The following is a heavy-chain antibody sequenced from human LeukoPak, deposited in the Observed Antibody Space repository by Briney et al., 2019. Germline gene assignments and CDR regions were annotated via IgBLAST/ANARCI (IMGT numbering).Heavy chain of an antibody. J-gene: IGHJ4*02. CDR3: AKDVGKWESLHFFDY. CDR2: ICPDGTVT. Sequence: GGSLRLSCAASGFTFSIYCMHWVRQAPGKGPMWVSRICPDGTVTNYADSVKARFSISRDNSRNTLYLQMNSLRGDDTAVYYCAKDVGKWESLHFFDYWGQGTLVTVSS. CDR1: GFTFSIYC. V-gene: IGHV3-74*01. D-gene: IGHD1-26*01.